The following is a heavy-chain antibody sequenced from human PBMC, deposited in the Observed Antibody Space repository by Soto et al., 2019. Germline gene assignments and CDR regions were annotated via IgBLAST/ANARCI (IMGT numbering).Heavy chain of an antibody. Sequence: EVQLLESGGGLVQPGGSLRLSCAASGFTFSSYVLTWVRQAPGKGLEWVSAISASGGTTYYADSVKGRFTISRDNSKNXLYLXMXXLXXXDMAVXYCAXXXAXGPYGMDVWGQGTTVTVSS. CDR3: AXXXAXGPYGMDV. J-gene: IGHJ6*02. V-gene: IGHV3-23*01. CDR1: GFTFSSYV. CDR2: ISASGGTT.